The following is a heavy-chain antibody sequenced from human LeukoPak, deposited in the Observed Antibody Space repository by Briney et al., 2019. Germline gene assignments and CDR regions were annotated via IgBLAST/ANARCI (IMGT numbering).Heavy chain of an antibody. CDR3: AREGQSKYDNAFDI. CDR2: MRYDGTNK. CDR1: GFTFSTYG. D-gene: IGHD3-22*01. V-gene: IGHV3-30*02. Sequence: GGSLRLSCAASGFTFSTYGMHWVRQAPGKGLEWVAFMRYDGTNKYYADSVKGRFTISRDNSKTTLYLQMNSLRAEDTAVYYCAREGQSKYDNAFDIWGQGTMVTVSS. J-gene: IGHJ3*02.